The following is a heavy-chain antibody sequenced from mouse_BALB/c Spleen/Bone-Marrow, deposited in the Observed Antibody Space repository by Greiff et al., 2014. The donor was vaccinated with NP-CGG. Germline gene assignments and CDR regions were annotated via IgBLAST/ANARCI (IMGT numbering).Heavy chain of an antibody. V-gene: IGHV14-3*02. CDR2: IDPANGNT. Sequence: VQLQQSGAELVKPGASVKLSCTASGFNIKDTYMHWVKQRPEQGLEWIGRIDPANGNTKYDPKFQGKATITADTSSNTASLQLSSLTSEDTAVYYCAAYYYGSSYGSAYWGQGTLVTVSA. CDR3: AAYYYGSSYGSAY. D-gene: IGHD1-1*01. CDR1: GFNIKDTY. J-gene: IGHJ3*01.